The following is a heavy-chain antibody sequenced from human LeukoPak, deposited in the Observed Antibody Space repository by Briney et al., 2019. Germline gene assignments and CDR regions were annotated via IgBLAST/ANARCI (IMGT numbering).Heavy chain of an antibody. CDR2: INHSGST. CDR1: GGSFSGYY. V-gene: IGHV4-34*01. Sequence: PSETLSLTCAVYGGSFSGYYWSWIRQPPGKGLEWIGEINHSGSTNYNPNLKSRVTISVETSTNKFSLTLSSLPAADTAVYYCARYTNYDSSGYLTFYFDYWGQGTLVTVSS. J-gene: IGHJ4*02. CDR3: ARYTNYDSSGYLTFYFDY. D-gene: IGHD3-22*01.